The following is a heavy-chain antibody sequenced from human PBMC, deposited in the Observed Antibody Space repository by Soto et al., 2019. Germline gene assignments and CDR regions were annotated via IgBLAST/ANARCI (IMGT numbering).Heavy chain of an antibody. J-gene: IGHJ3*02. D-gene: IGHD1-7*01. CDR2: IDTSGGST. V-gene: IGHV1-46*01. Sequence: QAQLVQSGAEGKKPGASANMSCKASGYTFTRYNIHWVRQATGKGLEWMGIIDTSGGSTDYTQRFKGIVTMNRDTSTSTGYMEQSSWRSEDSVVYYCARDLPRELVRGPFDIWGQWTMVTVSS. CDR1: GYTFTRYN. CDR3: ARDLPRELVRGPFDI.